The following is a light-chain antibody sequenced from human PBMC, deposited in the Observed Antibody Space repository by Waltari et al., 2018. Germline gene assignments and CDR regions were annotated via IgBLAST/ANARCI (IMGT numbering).Light chain of an antibody. CDR2: DVN. CDR3: CSFTSSSTWV. CDR1: SSDVGVYNY. J-gene: IGLJ3*02. Sequence: QSALTQPPSVSGSPGQSITLSCTGTSSDVGVYNYVSWYQQHPGKAPQLMIYDVNSRPAGVSNRFSGSKSGNTASLTISGLQAEDEADYYCCSFTSSSTWVFGGGTKVTVL. V-gene: IGLV2-14*03.